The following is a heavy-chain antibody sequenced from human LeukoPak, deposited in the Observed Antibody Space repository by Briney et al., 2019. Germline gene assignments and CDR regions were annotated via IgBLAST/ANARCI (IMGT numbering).Heavy chain of an antibody. CDR3: AKGSYYDSSGSFYFDY. V-gene: IGHV3-23*01. CDR2: ISGSGDNT. J-gene: IGHJ4*02. CDR1: GFTFSSYA. D-gene: IGHD3-22*01. Sequence: GGSLRLSCAASGFTFSSYAMSWVRQAPGKGLEWVSGISGSGDNTYYADSVKGRFTISRDNSKNTLYVQVDSLGTEGTAAYYCAKGSYYDSSGSFYFDYWGQGTLVTVSS.